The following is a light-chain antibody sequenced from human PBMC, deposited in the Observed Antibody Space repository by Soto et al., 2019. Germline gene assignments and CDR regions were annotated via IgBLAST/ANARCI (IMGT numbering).Light chain of an antibody. CDR3: QQYGSSPLT. Sequence: EIVLTQSPGTLSLSPGERATLSCRASQSVSSSYLAWYQQKPGQAPRLLIYGASSRATGIPDRFSGSGSGTDFALTISRLEPEDFAGYYCQQYGSSPLTFVQGTKGEVK. CDR1: QSVSSSY. J-gene: IGKJ1*01. CDR2: GAS. V-gene: IGKV3-20*01.